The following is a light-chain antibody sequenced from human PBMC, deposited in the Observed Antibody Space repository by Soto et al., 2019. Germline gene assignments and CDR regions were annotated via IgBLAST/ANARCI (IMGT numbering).Light chain of an antibody. V-gene: IGKV3-11*01. J-gene: IGKJ4*01. CDR3: QQRPNWPLT. CDR1: QSISSH. Sequence: EIVLTQSPATLSLSPGERATLSCRASQSISSHLAWYQQKPGQAPRLLMYDASNRAPGIPARFRGSGSGTDFTLTISSLEPEDFAVYYCQQRPNWPLTFGGGTKVEIK. CDR2: DAS.